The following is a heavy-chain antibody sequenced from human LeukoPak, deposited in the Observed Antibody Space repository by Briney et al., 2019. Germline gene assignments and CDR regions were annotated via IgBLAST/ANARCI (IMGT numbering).Heavy chain of an antibody. J-gene: IGHJ4*02. CDR1: GYTFTSYG. V-gene: IGHV1-18*04. CDR2: ISAYNGNT. CDR3: ARGGLSGDYDILTGYQY. D-gene: IGHD3-9*01. Sequence: ASVKVSCKASGYTFTSYGISWVRQAPGQGPEWMGWISAYNGNTNYAQKLQGRVTMTTDTSTSTAYMELRSLRSDDTAVYYCARGGLSGDYDILTGYQYWGQGTLVTVSS.